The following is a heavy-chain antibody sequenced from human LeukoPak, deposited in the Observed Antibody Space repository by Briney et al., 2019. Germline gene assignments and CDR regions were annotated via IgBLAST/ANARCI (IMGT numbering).Heavy chain of an antibody. CDR1: GFTFSDYY. J-gene: IGHJ6*02. CDR3: AREFVDTLTYYYGMDV. CDR2: ISSSGSTI. V-gene: IGHV3-11*01. D-gene: IGHD5-18*01. Sequence: GGSLRLSCAASGFTFSDYYMRRIRQAPGKGLEWVSYISSSGSTIYYADSVKGRFTISRDNAENSVYLQMNSLRAEDTAVYYRAREFVDTLTYYYGMDVWGQGTTVTVSS.